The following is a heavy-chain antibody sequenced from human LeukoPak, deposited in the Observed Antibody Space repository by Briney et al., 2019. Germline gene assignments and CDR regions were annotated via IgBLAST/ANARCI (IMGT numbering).Heavy chain of an antibody. V-gene: IGHV4-38-2*02. J-gene: IGHJ3*02. CDR2: MYYTGGT. CDR3: ARSISGYNYYAFDI. D-gene: IGHD3-22*01. CDR1: GYSISSGNY. Sequence: SETLSLTCTVSGYSISSGNYWAWIRQPPGKGLEWIGTMYYTGGTYYSPSLKNRLTISLNTSKKQFSLHLRSVTGADTAVYFCARSISGYNYYAFDIWGQGTMVTVSS.